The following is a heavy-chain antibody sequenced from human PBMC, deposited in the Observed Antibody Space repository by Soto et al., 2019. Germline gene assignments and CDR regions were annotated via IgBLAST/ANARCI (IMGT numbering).Heavy chain of an antibody. V-gene: IGHV1-8*01. CDR1: GYTFTGSD. D-gene: IGHD2-2*01. J-gene: IGHJ5*02. CDR2: MNPNSGHT. Sequence: QVQLVQSGAEVKKPGASVKVSCKASGYTFTGSDINWMRQATGQGPEWMGWMNPNSGHTNYAQKFQGRVTMTRNTSISTADMELTSLRSEDTAVYYCASGMSTTWGQGTLVTVSS. CDR3: ASGMSTT.